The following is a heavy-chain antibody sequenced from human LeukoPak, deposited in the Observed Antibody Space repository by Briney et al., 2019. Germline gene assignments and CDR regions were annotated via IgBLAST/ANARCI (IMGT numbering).Heavy chain of an antibody. CDR1: GGTFSSYA. Sequence: SLKVSCKASGGTFSSYAISWVRQAPGQGLEWMGRIIPIFGTANYAQKFQGRVTTTTDESTSTAYMELSSLRSEDTAVYYCARDYDYGDYVRFDYWGQGTLVAVSS. J-gene: IGHJ4*02. CDR3: ARDYDYGDYVRFDY. CDR2: IIPIFGTA. D-gene: IGHD4-17*01. V-gene: IGHV1-69*05.